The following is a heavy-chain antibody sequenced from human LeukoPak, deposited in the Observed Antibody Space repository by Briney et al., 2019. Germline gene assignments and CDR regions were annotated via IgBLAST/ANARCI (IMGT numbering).Heavy chain of an antibody. J-gene: IGHJ4*02. D-gene: IGHD2-15*01. CDR2: VSYDESKK. Sequence: GGSLRLSCAASGFTFSSYAMHWVRQAPGKGLEWVALVSYDESKKNYADSVKGRFAISRDNSKNTLYLQMNSLRTEDTAMYYCARDAVVVVRTDELRFVCWGQGTPVTVSS. CDR3: ARDAVVVVRTDELRFVC. CDR1: GFTFSSYA. V-gene: IGHV3-30*09.